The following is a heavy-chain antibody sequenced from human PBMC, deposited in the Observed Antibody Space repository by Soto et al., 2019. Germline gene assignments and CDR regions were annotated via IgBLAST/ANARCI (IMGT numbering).Heavy chain of an antibody. D-gene: IGHD3-3*01. J-gene: IGHJ4*02. CDR3: ATDLRFLEWHTLDY. CDR1: GYTFTGYY. CDR2: INPNSGGT. Sequence: LKVSCKASGYTFTGYYMHWVRQAPGQGLEWMGWINPNSGGTNYAQKFQGRVTMTRDTSISTAYMELSRLRSDDTAVYYCATDLRFLEWHTLDYWGQGTLVTVSS. V-gene: IGHV1-2*02.